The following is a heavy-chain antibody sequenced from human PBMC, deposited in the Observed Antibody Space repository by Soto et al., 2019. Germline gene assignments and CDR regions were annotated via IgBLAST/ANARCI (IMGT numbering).Heavy chain of an antibody. CDR2: ISSDGST. CDR1: GFTFSSYD. CDR3: VKPPGYYXXSTTYYSV. V-gene: IGHV3-64D*06. D-gene: IGHD3-22*01. J-gene: IGHJ4*02. Sequence: GGSLRLSXSASGFTFSSYDIHWVRQAPGKGLEYVSSISSDGSTYYAVSVKGRFTISRDNSRNTLYLRMSSLRAEDTAVYYCVKPPGYYXXSTTYYSVWGQGTLVTVSS.